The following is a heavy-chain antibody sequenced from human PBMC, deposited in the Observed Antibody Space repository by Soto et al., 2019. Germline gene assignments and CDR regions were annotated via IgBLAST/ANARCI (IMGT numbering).Heavy chain of an antibody. CDR3: ARGFSDCSSTSCYSH. Sequence: QVQLQQWGAGLLKPSETLSLTCAVYGGSFSGYYWSWIRQPPGTGLEWIGEINHSGSTNYNPSLNSRVNISGDTSKNQFSLKLSSVTAADTAVYYCARGFSDCSSTSCYSHWGQGTLVTGSS. CDR1: GGSFSGYY. CDR2: INHSGST. V-gene: IGHV4-34*01. J-gene: IGHJ4*02. D-gene: IGHD2-2*01.